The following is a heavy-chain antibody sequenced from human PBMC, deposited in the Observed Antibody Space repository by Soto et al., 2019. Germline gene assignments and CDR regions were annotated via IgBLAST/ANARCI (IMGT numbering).Heavy chain of an antibody. J-gene: IGHJ4*02. CDR2: ISGGGRPI. V-gene: IGHV3-48*02. CDR3: ARDLGWAFDS. Sequence: ELQLVESGGGSVQLGGSLRLSCAASGFTISTFSMNWVRQAPGRGLEWISYISGGGRPISYADSVKGRFTISRDNAKNSLYLQMDSLTDEDTAVYSCARDLGWAFDSWGQGTLVTVSS. CDR1: GFTISTFS. D-gene: IGHD6-19*01.